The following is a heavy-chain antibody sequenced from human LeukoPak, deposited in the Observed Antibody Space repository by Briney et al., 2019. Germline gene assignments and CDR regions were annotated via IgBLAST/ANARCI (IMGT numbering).Heavy chain of an antibody. D-gene: IGHD1-7*01. CDR3: AKDRTTGTTYMDV. V-gene: IGHV3-23*01. CDR2: ISGSGGST. J-gene: IGHJ6*02. Sequence: GGSLRLSCAASGFTFNSYAMSWVRQAPGKGLEWVSAISGSGGSTYYADSVKGRFTIPRDNSKNTLYLQMNSLRAEDTAVYYCAKDRTTGTTYMDVWGQGTTVTVSS. CDR1: GFTFNSYA.